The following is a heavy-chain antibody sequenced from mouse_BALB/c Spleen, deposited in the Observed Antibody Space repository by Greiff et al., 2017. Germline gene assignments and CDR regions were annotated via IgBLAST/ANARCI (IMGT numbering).Heavy chain of an antibody. CDR2: INSNGGST. J-gene: IGHJ3*01. Sequence: EVQGVESGGGLVQPGGSLKLSCAASGFTFSSYGMSWVRQTPDKRLELVATINSNGGSTYYPDSVKGRFTISRDNAKNTLYLQMSSLKSEDTAMYYCARDRGTARAFAYWGQGTLVTVSA. CDR1: GFTFSSYG. CDR3: ARDRGTARAFAY. D-gene: IGHD3-3*01. V-gene: IGHV5-6-3*01.